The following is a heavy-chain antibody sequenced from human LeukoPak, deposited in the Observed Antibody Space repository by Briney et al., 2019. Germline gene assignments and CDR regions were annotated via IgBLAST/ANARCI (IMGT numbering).Heavy chain of an antibody. CDR3: AKAPGSGYAYGYFDS. J-gene: IGHJ4*02. CDR2: ISGSGGSP. D-gene: IGHD5-18*01. V-gene: IGHV3-23*01. CDR1: GFTFSSYA. Sequence: GGSLRLSCAASGFTFSSYAMTWVRQAPGKGLEWVSSISGSGGSPYYADSVKGRFTISRDNSKNTQYLQMNSLRAEDTALYYCAKAPGSGYAYGYFDSWGQGTPVTVSS.